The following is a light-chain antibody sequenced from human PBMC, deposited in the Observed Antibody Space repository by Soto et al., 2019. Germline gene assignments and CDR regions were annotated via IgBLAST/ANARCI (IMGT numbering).Light chain of an antibody. CDR3: QQYNTSPWT. CDR1: QSVVSTY. J-gene: IGKJ1*01. Sequence: EIVLTQSPGTLSLSPGESATLSCRASQSVVSTYLAWYQQRPGQAPRLLIYGASSRATGIPDRFSGSGSGTDFTLTISRLEPEDFAVYYCQQYNTSPWTFGQGTKVDI. CDR2: GAS. V-gene: IGKV3-20*01.